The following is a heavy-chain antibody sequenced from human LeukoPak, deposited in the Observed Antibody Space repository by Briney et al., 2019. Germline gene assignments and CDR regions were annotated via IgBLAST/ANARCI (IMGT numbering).Heavy chain of an antibody. Sequence: SQTLSLTCAISGDSVSNNIATWIWVRQSPSRGLEWLGRTYYRSRWCNDYAISVRSRISINPDTSRNQFSLQLNSVTPEDTAVYYCVRDTDDYYWALDFWGQGTPVTVSS. D-gene: IGHD3-10*01. V-gene: IGHV6-1*01. CDR3: VRDTDDYYWALDF. J-gene: IGHJ4*02. CDR2: TYYRSRWCN. CDR1: GDSVSNNIAT.